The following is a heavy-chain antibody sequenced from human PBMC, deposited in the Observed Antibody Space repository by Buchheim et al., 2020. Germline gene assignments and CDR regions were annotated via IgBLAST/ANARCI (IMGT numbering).Heavy chain of an antibody. CDR1: GDSISSGDYY. D-gene: IGHD4-11*01. Sequence: QVQLQESGPGLAKPSQTLSLTCTVSGDSISSGDYYWSWIRQPPGKGLEWIGYIYYSGSTYYNPSLNSRVTISVDTSNNQFSLKLRSVTAADTAVYYCARGLSYSNYLPFDYWGQGTL. CDR2: IYYSGST. V-gene: IGHV4-30-4*01. CDR3: ARGLSYSNYLPFDY. J-gene: IGHJ4*02.